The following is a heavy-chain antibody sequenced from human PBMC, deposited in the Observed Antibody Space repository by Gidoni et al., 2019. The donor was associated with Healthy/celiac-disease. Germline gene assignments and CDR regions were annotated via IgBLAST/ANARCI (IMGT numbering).Heavy chain of an antibody. Sequence: QLQLQESGSGLVKPSQTLSLTCAVSGGSISSGGYSWSWIRQPPGKGLEWIGYIYHSGSTYYNPSLKSRVTISVDRSKNQFSLKLSSVTAADTAVYYCARDRAYCSSTSCWNYFDYWGQGTLVTVSS. V-gene: IGHV4-30-2*01. CDR2: IYHSGST. CDR1: GGSISSGGYS. D-gene: IGHD2-2*01. CDR3: ARDRAYCSSTSCWNYFDY. J-gene: IGHJ4*02.